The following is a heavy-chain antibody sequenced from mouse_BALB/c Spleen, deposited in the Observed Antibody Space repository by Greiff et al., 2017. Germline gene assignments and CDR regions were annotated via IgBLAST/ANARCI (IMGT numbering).Heavy chain of an antibody. CDR2: ILPGSGST. V-gene: IGHV1-9*01. Sequence: QVQLQQSGAELMKPGASVKISCKATGYTFSSYWIEWVKQRPGHGLEWIGEILPGSGSTNYNEKFKGKATFTADTSSNTAYMQLSSLTSEDSAVYYCARDDYDGGSWFAYWGQGTLVTVSA. D-gene: IGHD2-4*01. J-gene: IGHJ3*01. CDR3: ARDDYDGGSWFAY. CDR1: GYTFSSYW.